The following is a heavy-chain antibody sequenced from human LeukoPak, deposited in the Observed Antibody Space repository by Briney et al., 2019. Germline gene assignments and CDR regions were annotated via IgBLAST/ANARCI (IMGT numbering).Heavy chain of an antibody. Sequence: PGGSLRLSCVASGFTFSSYAMSWVRQAPGKGLEWVSAISGSGGSTYYADSVKGRFTISRDNSKNTLYLQMNSLRAEDTAVYYCAKDLSLVAIAAAGSFDYWGQGTLVTVSS. V-gene: IGHV3-23*01. CDR1: GFTFSSYA. J-gene: IGHJ4*02. D-gene: IGHD6-13*01. CDR2: ISGSGGST. CDR3: AKDLSLVAIAAAGSFDY.